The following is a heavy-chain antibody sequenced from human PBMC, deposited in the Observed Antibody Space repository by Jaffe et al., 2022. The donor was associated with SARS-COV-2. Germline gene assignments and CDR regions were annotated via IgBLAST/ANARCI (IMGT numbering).Heavy chain of an antibody. CDR2: ICSGYRT. J-gene: IGHJ3*02. CDR3: GRYGAQTGGIDI. CDR1: GFSVTSDC. Sequence: EAQLVESGGDLMQPGGSLRLSCAASGFSVTSDCMIWVRQAPGEGPEFVSVICSGYRTYYAGSVTGRFTISRDDSKNTLSLQMDSLRAEDTAVYYCGRYGAQTGGIDIWGQGTVVTVSS. V-gene: IGHV3-53*01. D-gene: IGHD2-15*01.